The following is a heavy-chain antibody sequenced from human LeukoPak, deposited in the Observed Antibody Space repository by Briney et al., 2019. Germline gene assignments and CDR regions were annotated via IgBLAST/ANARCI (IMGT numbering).Heavy chain of an antibody. CDR3: ARGNKDYGDNARGLSDY. CDR2: MNPNSGNT. CDR1: GYTFTSFD. J-gene: IGHJ4*02. V-gene: IGHV1-8*01. D-gene: IGHD4-17*01. Sequence: GSVKVSCKASGYTFTSFDINWVRQATGQGLEWMGWMNPNSGNTGYAQKFQGRVTMTRNTSITTAYMELSSLRSEDTAVYYCARGNKDYGDNARGLSDYWGQGTLVTVSS.